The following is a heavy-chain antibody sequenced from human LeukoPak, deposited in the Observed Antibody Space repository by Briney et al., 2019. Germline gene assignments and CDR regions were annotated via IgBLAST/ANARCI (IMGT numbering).Heavy chain of an antibody. D-gene: IGHD2-2*01. V-gene: IGHV1-8*03. Sequence: ASVKVSCKASGYTFTSYDINWVRQATGQGLEWMGWMNPNSGNTGYAQKFQGRVTITRNTSISTAYMELSSLRSEDTAVYYCARVRIFCSSASCYGWFDPWGQGTLVTVSS. J-gene: IGHJ5*02. CDR1: GYTFTSYD. CDR3: ARVRIFCSSASCYGWFDP. CDR2: MNPNSGNT.